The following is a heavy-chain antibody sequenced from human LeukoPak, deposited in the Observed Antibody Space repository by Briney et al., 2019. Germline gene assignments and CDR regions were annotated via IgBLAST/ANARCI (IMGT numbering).Heavy chain of an antibody. CDR3: ARIYSNEGYGIYYYYGMDV. J-gene: IGHJ6*02. D-gene: IGHD2-21*01. Sequence: KPGGSLRLSCAASGFTFSSYSMNWVRQAPGKGLEWVSSISSSSSYIYYADSVKGRFTISRDNAKNSLYLQMNSLRAEDTAVYYCARIYSNEGYGIYYYYGMDVWGQGTTVTVSS. CDR1: GFTFSSYS. V-gene: IGHV3-21*01. CDR2: ISSSSSYI.